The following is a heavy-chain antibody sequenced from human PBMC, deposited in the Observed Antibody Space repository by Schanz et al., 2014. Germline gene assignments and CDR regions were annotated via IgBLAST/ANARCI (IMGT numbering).Heavy chain of an antibody. Sequence: QVQLVQSGAEVKKPGASVKVSCKASGYTFTSDSMHWVRQAPGQGLEWMGRIIPVLAIADYAQKFQGRVTMTRNTSISTAYMELSSLRSEDTAVYYCARGRGCTGGSCYSWFDLWGQGTLVTVAS. V-gene: IGHV1-46*01. D-gene: IGHD2-15*01. CDR3: ARGRGCTGGSCYSWFDL. CDR1: GYTFTSDS. CDR2: IIPVLAIA. J-gene: IGHJ5*02.